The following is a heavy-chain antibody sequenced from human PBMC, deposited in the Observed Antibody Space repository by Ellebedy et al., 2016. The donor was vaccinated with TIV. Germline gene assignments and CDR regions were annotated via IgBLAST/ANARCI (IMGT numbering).Heavy chain of an antibody. CDR3: AKVGEAAALKYGMDV. J-gene: IGHJ6*02. V-gene: IGHV3-30*02. CDR2: IRFDGISK. Sequence: GESLKISCAASGFTFSTYGMHWVRQAPDKGLEYVALIRFDGISKYYADSVKGRFTISRDNSKNTLYLQMNSLRTEDTAVYYCAKVGEAAALKYGMDVWGQGTTVTVSS. CDR1: GFTFSTYG. D-gene: IGHD6-13*01.